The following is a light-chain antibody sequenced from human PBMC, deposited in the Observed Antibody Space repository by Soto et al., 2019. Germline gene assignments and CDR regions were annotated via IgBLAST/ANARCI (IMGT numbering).Light chain of an antibody. CDR3: QQYGTSPRT. J-gene: IGKJ1*01. CDR2: GAS. Sequence: EIVLTQSPVTLSFSPLERASLSCSASQSFSSRYLALFQQKPGQAPRLLIYGASTRATGIPDRFSGSGSGTDFTLTISRLEPEDFVVYYCQQYGTSPRTFGQGTKVDIK. CDR1: QSFSSRY. V-gene: IGKV3-20*01.